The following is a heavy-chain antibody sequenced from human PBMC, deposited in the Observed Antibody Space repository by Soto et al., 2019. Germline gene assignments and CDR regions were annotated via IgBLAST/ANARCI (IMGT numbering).Heavy chain of an antibody. J-gene: IGHJ6*02. CDR2: IGEDGSEK. CDR3: ARGSGGHNYYYGMDV. V-gene: IGHV3-7*03. D-gene: IGHD2-15*01. CDR1: GFTFSSYW. Sequence: PGGSLRLSCTASGFTFSSYWMSWVRQAPGIGLEWVANIGEDGSEKYYVDSVKGRFTISRDNAKNSLYLQMNSLRADETAVYYCARGSGGHNYYYGMDVWGQGTTVTVSS.